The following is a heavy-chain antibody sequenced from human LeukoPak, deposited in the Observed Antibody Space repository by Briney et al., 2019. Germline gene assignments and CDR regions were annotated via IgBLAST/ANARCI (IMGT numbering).Heavy chain of an antibody. Sequence: GESLNISCKTSGYSFTDYSIGWVRQIPGKGLEWMGIIYPGDSDTRYSPSFQGQVTISADKSISTAYLQWSSLKASDTAMYYCARQDYDFLSGYRGNNWFDPWGQGTLVTVSS. CDR3: ARQDYDFLSGYRGNNWFDP. D-gene: IGHD3-3*01. CDR1: GYSFTDYS. V-gene: IGHV5-51*01. J-gene: IGHJ5*02. CDR2: IYPGDSDT.